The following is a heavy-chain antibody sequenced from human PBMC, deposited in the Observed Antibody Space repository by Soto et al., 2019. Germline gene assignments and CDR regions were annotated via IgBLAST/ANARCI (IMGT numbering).Heavy chain of an antibody. V-gene: IGHV1-18*04. CDR3: ARDSFYRGYCSVGSCHTRDP. D-gene: IGHD2-15*01. Sequence: ASVKVSCKASGYTLNSYGISWVRQAPGQGLEWMGWISAYNGNTSYAQNPQGRVTMTTDTSTSSAYMKLRSLRSDDTAVYYCARDSFYRGYCSVGSCHTRDPWGQGTLVTVPQ. CDR1: GYTLNSYG. CDR2: ISAYNGNT. J-gene: IGHJ5*02.